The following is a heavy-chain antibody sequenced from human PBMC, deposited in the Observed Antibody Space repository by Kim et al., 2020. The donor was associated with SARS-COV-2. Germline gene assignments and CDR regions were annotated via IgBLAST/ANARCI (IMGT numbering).Heavy chain of an antibody. Sequence: ASVKVSCKASGYTFTSYGMKWVRQAPGQGLEWMGWINTKTGNPMYAQGFTGRFVFSLDTSVNTAFLEISTLKGEDTAVYYCGTSQDYGDYGVVGHWGQGTLVTVSS. J-gene: IGHJ1*01. CDR3: GTSQDYGDYGVVGH. CDR2: INTKTGNP. D-gene: IGHD4-17*01. CDR1: GYTFTSYG. V-gene: IGHV7-4-1*02.